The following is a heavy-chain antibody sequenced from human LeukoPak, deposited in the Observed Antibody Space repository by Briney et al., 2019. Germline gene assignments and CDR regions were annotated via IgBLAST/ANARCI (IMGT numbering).Heavy chain of an antibody. J-gene: IGHJ5*02. CDR2: TSAHNDDT. D-gene: IGHD1-26*01. CDR1: GYTFTSYG. CDR3: ARDWDSRNNYFDP. V-gene: IGHV1-18*01. Sequence: ASVKVSCKASGYTFTSYGISWVRQAPGQGLEWMGWTSAHNDDTNYAETLQGRLTMTTDISTSTAYMELTSLRSDDTAFYYCARDWDSRNNYFDPWGQGTLVTVPS.